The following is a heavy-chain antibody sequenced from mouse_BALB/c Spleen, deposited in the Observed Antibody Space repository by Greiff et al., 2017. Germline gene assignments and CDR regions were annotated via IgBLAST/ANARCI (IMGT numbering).Heavy chain of an antibody. J-gene: IGHJ2*01. V-gene: IGHV14-4*02. D-gene: IGHD1-1*02. Sequence: EVQLQQSGAELVRPGASVKLSCTASGFNIKDYYMHWVKQRPEQGLEWIGWIDPENGDTEYAPKFQGKATMTADTSSNTAYLQLSSLTSEDTAVYYCNADGSCDRGFDYWGQGTTLTVSS. CDR3: NADGSCDRGFDY. CDR2: IDPENGDT. CDR1: GFNIKDYY.